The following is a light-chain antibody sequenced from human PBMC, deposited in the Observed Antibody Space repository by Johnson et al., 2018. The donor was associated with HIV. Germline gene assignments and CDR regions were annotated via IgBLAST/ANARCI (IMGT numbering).Light chain of an antibody. CDR1: SSNIGKNY. V-gene: IGLV1-51*02. CDR3: GTWDSSLSAYV. J-gene: IGLJ1*01. CDR2: ENN. Sequence: QSVLTQPPSVSAAPGQRVTISCSGSSSNIGKNYVSWYQQLPGTAPKLLIYENNKRPSGIPDRFSGSKSGTSATLGITGLQTENEADYYCGTWDSSLSAYVFVIGTQVTVL.